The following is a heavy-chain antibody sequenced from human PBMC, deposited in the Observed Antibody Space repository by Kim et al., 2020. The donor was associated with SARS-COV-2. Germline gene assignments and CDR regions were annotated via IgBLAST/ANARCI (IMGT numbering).Heavy chain of an antibody. V-gene: IGHV3-30*01. D-gene: IGHD1-26*01. CDR3: ARDLSGSYLFWFDP. J-gene: IGHJ5*02. Sequence: ADSVEGRLTISRDNSKNTLYLQMNSLRAEDTAVYYCARDLSGSYLFWFDPWGQGTLVTVSS.